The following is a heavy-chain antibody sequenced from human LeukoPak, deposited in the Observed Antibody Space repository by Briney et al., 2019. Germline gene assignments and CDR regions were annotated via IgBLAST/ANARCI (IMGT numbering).Heavy chain of an antibody. V-gene: IGHV3-7*01. CDR1: GITFSNYW. J-gene: IGHJ4*02. CDR2: IKKDGSEK. Sequence: PGGSLRPSCSASGITFSNYWITWVRPAPGKGPEWVAIIKKDGSEKYYVDRVKGLVTISKDKAQNAFYPQMNCLRAHETGDYFRAGGSGFLIGYWGQGALVTVSS. D-gene: IGHD2/OR15-2a*01. CDR3: AGGSGFLIGY.